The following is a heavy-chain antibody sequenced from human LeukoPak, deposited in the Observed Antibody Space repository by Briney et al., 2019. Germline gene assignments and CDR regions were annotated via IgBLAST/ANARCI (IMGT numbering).Heavy chain of an antibody. J-gene: IGHJ3*02. CDR2: IYTSGST. D-gene: IGHD6-13*01. CDR3: ATRSWYDAFDI. Sequence: PSETLSLTCTVSGGSISSGSYYWSWIRQPAGKGLEWIGRIYTSGSTNYNPSLKSRVTISVDTSKNQFSLKLSSVTAADTAVYYCATRSWYDAFDIWGQGTMVTVSS. CDR1: GGSISSGSYY. V-gene: IGHV4-61*02.